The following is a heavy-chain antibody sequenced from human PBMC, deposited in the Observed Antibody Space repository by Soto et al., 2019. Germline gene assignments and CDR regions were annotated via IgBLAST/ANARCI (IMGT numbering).Heavy chain of an antibody. J-gene: IGHJ4*02. Sequence: PGGSLRLSCAASGFTFSSYDMSWVRQAPGKGLEWVSAISGSGGSTYYADSVKGRFTISRDNSKNTLYLQMNSLRAEDTAVYYCAKNPGYYYDSTGYHFDYWGQGTLVTVSS. CDR1: GFTFSSYD. CDR3: AKNPGYYYDSTGYHFDY. V-gene: IGHV3-23*01. D-gene: IGHD3-22*01. CDR2: ISGSGGST.